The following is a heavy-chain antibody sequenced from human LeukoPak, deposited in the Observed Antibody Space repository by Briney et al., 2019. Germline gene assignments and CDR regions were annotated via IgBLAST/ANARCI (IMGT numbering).Heavy chain of an antibody. V-gene: IGHV4-59*12. J-gene: IGHJ4*02. CDR3: ARDAPPYSGYPQPFDY. Sequence: SETLSLTCTVSGGSMSSYYWSWIRQPPGKGLEWIGYIYYSGSTNYNPSLKSRVTISVDTSKNQFSLKLSSVTAADTAVYYCARDAPPYSGYPQPFDYWGQGTLVTVSS. CDR2: IYYSGST. D-gene: IGHD5-12*01. CDR1: GGSMSSYY.